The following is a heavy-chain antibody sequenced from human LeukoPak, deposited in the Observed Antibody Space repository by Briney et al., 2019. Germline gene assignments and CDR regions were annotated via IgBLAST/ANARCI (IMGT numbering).Heavy chain of an antibody. V-gene: IGHV3-9*01. J-gene: IGHJ4*02. CDR2: ISWNSGSV. Sequence: GGSLRLSCAASGFTFDDHAMHWVRQVRGKGLEWVSGISWNSGSVAYADSVKGRFTISRDNAKNSLYLQMSSLRAEDTALYYCAKDLPRRSSYYVFDYWGQGTLVTVSS. CDR3: AKDLPRRSSYYVFDY. CDR1: GFTFDDHA. D-gene: IGHD1-26*01.